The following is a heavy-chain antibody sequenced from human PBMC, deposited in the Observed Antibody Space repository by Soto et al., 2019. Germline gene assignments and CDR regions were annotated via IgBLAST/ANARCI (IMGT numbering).Heavy chain of an antibody. CDR3: TRTLDYDFWTGQSY. CDR2: ISSSSSTT. V-gene: IGHV3-48*02. CDR1: GFTFSRYS. Sequence: GGSLRLSCAASGFTFSRYSMNWVRQAPGKGLEWVSYISSSSSTTTYADSVKGRFTISRDNAKNSLYLQMNSLSDEDTAVYYCTRTLDYDFWTGQSYWGQGTLVTVSS. D-gene: IGHD3-3*01. J-gene: IGHJ4*02.